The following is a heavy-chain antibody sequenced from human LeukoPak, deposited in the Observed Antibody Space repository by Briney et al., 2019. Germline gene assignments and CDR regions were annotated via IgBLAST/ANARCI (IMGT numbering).Heavy chain of an antibody. CDR1: GFTFSSNA. CDR3: AKDAVAPGSSGDYFDY. CDR2: ITGNGGRA. J-gene: IGHJ4*02. V-gene: IGHV3-23*01. Sequence: PGGSLRLSCAASGFTFSSNAMSWVRQDPGKGLEWVAVITGNGGRADYADSVKGRFTISRDNAKNTLSPQMNSLRAEDTAVYYCAKDAVAPGSSGDYFDYWGQGTLVTVSS. D-gene: IGHD3-10*01.